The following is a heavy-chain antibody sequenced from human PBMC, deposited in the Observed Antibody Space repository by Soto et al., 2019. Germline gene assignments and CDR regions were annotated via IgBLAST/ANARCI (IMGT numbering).Heavy chain of an antibody. CDR1: GFTFSSYA. CDR2: MSYDGSNK. V-gene: IGHV3-30-3*01. J-gene: IGHJ4*02. CDR3: ASPRLSSDGTTPIDY. D-gene: IGHD1-1*01. Sequence: QVQLVESGGGVVQPGGSLRLSCAASGFTFSSYAMHWVRQAPGKGLEWVAVMSYDGSNKYYADSVKGRFTISRDNSKNKRYLQMNSLRAEDTAVYYCASPRLSSDGTTPIDYWGQGTLVTVSS.